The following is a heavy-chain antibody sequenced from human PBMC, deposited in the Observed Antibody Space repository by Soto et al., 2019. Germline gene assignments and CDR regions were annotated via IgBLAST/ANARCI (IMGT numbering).Heavy chain of an antibody. J-gene: IGHJ4*02. V-gene: IGHV1-8*01. CDR3: ARGYYDYIWGSYDDGGDY. Sequence: ASVKVSCKASGYTFTSYDINWVRQATGQGLEWMGWMNPNSGNTGYAQKFQGRVTMTRNTSISTSYMGLSSLRSEDTAVYYCARGYYDYIWGSYDDGGDYWGQGTLVTVSS. CDR1: GYTFTSYD. D-gene: IGHD3-16*01. CDR2: MNPNSGNT.